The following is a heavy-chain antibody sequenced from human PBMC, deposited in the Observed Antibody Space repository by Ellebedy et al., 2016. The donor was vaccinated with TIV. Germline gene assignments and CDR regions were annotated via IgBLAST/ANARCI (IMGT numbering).Heavy chain of an antibody. V-gene: IGHV3-20*04. J-gene: IGHJ4*02. Sequence: PGGSLRLSCAASGFTFDDYGMSWVRQAPGKGLEWVSGISWNGGSTGYADSVKGRFTISRDNAKNSRYLEMNSLRAEDTALYYCARTDSGSYYGVDYVYWGQGTLVTVSS. D-gene: IGHD1-26*01. CDR2: ISWNGGST. CDR1: GFTFDDYG. CDR3: ARTDSGSYYGVDYVY.